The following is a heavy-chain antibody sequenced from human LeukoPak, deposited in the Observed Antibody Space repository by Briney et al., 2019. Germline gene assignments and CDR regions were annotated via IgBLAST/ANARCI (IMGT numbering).Heavy chain of an antibody. CDR3: ASDEGYCSSTSCSLGAFDI. D-gene: IGHD2-2*01. J-gene: IGHJ3*02. Sequence: PGGSLRLSCAASGFSFSSFPMHWVRQAPGKGLEWVAVISPDGNKKNYAESVRGRFTISRDNSKNTMYLQMNSLRAEDTAVYYCASDEGYCSSTSCSLGAFDIWGQGTMVTVSS. CDR1: GFSFSSFP. V-gene: IGHV3-30-3*01. CDR2: ISPDGNKK.